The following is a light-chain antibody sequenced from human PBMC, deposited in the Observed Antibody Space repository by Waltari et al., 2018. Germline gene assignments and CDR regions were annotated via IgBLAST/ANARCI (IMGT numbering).Light chain of an antibody. J-gene: IGKJ2*03. Sequence: DIVMTQSPDSLAVSLGERVTINCKSSQSLLYSSNNKNYLAWYQQKPGQAPKLLIYWASTRESGVPNRFSGSGSGTDSTLTISGLQAEDVAVYYCQQYYSTPYSFGQGTKVEIK. CDR1: QSLLYSSNNKNY. V-gene: IGKV4-1*01. CDR2: WAS. CDR3: QQYYSTPYS.